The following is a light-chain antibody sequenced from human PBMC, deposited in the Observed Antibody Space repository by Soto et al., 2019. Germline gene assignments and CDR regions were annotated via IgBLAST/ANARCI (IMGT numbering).Light chain of an antibody. CDR1: SSDVGTYNY. V-gene: IGLV2-14*01. CDR2: EVS. J-gene: IGLJ1*01. CDR3: TSYTRDTALV. Sequence: QSVLTQPDSVSGSPGQSITISCTGTSSDVGTYNYVSWYQHHPGKAPKLIIYEVSNRPSGVSNRFSGSKSGSTASLTISGLQAEDEADYHCTSYTRDTALVFGTGTKVTVL.